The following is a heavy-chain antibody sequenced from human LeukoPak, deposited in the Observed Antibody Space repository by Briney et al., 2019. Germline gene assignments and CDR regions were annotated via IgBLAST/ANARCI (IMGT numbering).Heavy chain of an antibody. CDR3: ARESSSWFHTFETDAFDI. CDR1: GFTFSSYA. D-gene: IGHD6-13*01. CDR2: ISGSGGST. V-gene: IGHV3-23*01. J-gene: IGHJ3*02. Sequence: GGSLRLSCAASGFTFSSYAMSWGRQAPGKGLEWVSAISGSGGSTYYADSVKGRFTISRDNSKTTLYLKMNSLRDEDTAVYYCARESSSWFHTFETDAFDICGQGTMVTVSS.